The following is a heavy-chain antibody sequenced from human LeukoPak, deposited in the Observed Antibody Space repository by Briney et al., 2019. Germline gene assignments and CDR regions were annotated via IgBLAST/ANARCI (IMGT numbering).Heavy chain of an antibody. CDR3: ARDMSVSGYYDSSGYFDY. CDR2: IIPIFGTA. Sequence: SVKVSCXASGGTFSSYAISWVRQARGQGLEWMAGIIPIFGTANYAQKFQGRVTITADESTSTAYMELSSLRSEDTAVYYCARDMSVSGYYDSSGYFDYWGQGTLVTVSS. CDR1: GGTFSSYA. J-gene: IGHJ4*02. D-gene: IGHD3-22*01. V-gene: IGHV1-69*13.